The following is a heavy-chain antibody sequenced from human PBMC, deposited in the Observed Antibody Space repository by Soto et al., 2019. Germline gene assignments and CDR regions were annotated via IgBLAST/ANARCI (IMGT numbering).Heavy chain of an antibody. Sequence: EVQMVESGGGLVKPGGSLRLSCAASGFTFREYSMNWVRQAPGKGLEWISSIISGSTHIFASDSMKGRFTISRDNAKKSRYMQMDSLRVDDTAVYYCARERADGSIDYWCQGSLVTVSS. V-gene: IGHV3-21*01. CDR2: IISGSTHI. J-gene: IGHJ4*02. CDR3: ARERADGSIDY. CDR1: GFTFREYS.